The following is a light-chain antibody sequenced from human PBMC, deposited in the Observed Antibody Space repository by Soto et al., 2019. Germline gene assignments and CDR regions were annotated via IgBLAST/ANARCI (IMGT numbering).Light chain of an antibody. CDR1: PSVRSN. CDR3: QQSFSPLLT. CDR2: GAF. V-gene: IGKV3-15*01. J-gene: IGKJ4*01. Sequence: MVMPQSPVNLSVSPRERAKLCCRASPSVRSNLAWYQQKPGQAPSLLIYGAFTRATGIPARFSGTGSGTEFTLTISSLQSEDFATYYCQQSFSPLLTFGGGSKVDI.